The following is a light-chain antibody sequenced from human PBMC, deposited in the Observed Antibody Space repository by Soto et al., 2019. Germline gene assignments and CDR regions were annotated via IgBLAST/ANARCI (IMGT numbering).Light chain of an antibody. Sequence: EIVMTQSPATLSVSPGERATLSCRASQSVSSNLAWYQQKPGQAPRLLIYGASTSATGIPARFSGSGSGTEFTLTISSPQSEDFAVYYGQQYNNWPRYTFGQGTKLEIK. J-gene: IGKJ2*01. CDR3: QQYNNWPRYT. CDR2: GAS. V-gene: IGKV3-15*01. CDR1: QSVSSN.